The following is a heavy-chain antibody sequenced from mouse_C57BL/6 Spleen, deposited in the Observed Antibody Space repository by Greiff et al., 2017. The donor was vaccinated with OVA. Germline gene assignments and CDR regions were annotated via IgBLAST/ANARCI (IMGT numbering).Heavy chain of an antibody. CDR3: ARKAFDYGSSYWYFDV. V-gene: IGHV1-59*01. Sequence: VQLQQPGAELVRPGTSVKLSCKASGYTFTSYWMHWVKQRPGQGLEWIGVIDPSDSYTNYNQKFKGKATLTVDTSSSTAYMQLSSLTSEDSAVYCCARKAFDYGSSYWYFDVWGTGTTVTVSS. CDR2: IDPSDSYT. J-gene: IGHJ1*03. CDR1: GYTFTSYW. D-gene: IGHD1-1*01.